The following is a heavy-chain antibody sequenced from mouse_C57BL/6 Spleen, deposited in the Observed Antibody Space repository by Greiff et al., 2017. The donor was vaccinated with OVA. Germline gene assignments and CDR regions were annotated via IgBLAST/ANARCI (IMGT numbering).Heavy chain of an antibody. CDR1: GYTFTSYW. D-gene: IGHD4-1*01. CDR2: IDPSDSYT. V-gene: IGHV1-69*01. CDR3: ARVLTGYYFDY. J-gene: IGHJ2*01. Sequence: VQLQQPGAELVMPGASVKLSCKASGYTFTSYWMHWVKQRPGQGLEWIGEIDPSDSYTNYNQKFKGKSTLTVDKSSSTAYMQLSSLTSEDAAVYYCARVLTGYYFDYWGQGTTLTVSS.